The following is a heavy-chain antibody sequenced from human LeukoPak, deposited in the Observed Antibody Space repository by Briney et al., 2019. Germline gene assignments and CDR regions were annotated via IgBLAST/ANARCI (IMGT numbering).Heavy chain of an antibody. Sequence: GGSLRLSCAASGFTFSSYAMSWVRQAPGKGLEWVSAISGSGGSTYYADSVKGRFTISRDNSKNTLYLQMNSLRAEDTAVYYCAKDPDPSYYYDGSGSETPWGQGTLVTVSS. CDR3: AKDPDPSYYYDGSGSETP. CDR1: GFTFSSYA. D-gene: IGHD3-22*01. J-gene: IGHJ5*02. V-gene: IGHV3-23*01. CDR2: ISGSGGST.